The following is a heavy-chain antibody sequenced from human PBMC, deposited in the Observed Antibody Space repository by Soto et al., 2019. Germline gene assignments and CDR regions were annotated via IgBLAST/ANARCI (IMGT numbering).Heavy chain of an antibody. J-gene: IGHJ6*02. CDR3: ARGRVSSSLIYYYYYGMGV. V-gene: IGHV4-34*01. D-gene: IGHD6-13*01. CDR1: GGSFSGYY. CDR2: INHSGST. Sequence: SETLSLTCAVYGGSFSGYYWSWIRQPPGKGLEWIGEINHSGSTNYNPSLKSRVTISVDTSKNQFSLKLSSVTAADTAVYYCARGRVSSSLIYYYYYGMGVWGQGTTVTVSS.